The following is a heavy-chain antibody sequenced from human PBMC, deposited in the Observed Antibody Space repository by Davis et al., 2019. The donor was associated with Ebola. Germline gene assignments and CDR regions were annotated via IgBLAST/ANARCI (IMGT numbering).Heavy chain of an antibody. CDR1: GYTFTSYG. J-gene: IGHJ4*02. CDR2: ISAYNGNT. D-gene: IGHD3-16*02. V-gene: IGHV1-18*01. CDR3: ARGGVIWGSYRHFDY. Sequence: AASVKVSCKASGYTFTSYGISWVRQAPGQGLEWMGWISAYNGNTNYAQKLQGRVTMTTDTSTSTAYMELSSLRSEDTAVYYCARGGVIWGSYRHFDYWGQGTLVTVSS.